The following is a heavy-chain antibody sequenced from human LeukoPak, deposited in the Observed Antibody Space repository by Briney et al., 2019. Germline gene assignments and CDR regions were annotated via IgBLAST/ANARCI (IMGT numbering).Heavy chain of an antibody. CDR3: ARLVDYYGSGSYYNAFDYYYYYMDV. J-gene: IGHJ6*03. Sequence: SETLSLTCTVSGGSISSSSYYWGWIRQPPGKGLEWIGSIYYSGSTYYNPSLKSRVTISVDTSKNQFSLKLSSVTAADTAVYYCARLVDYYGSGSYYNAFDYYYYYMDVWGKGTTVTVSS. CDR1: GGSISSSSYY. CDR2: IYYSGST. V-gene: IGHV4-39*01. D-gene: IGHD3-10*01.